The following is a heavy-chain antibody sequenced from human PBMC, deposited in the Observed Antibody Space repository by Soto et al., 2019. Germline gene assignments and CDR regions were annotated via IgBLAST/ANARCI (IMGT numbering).Heavy chain of an antibody. CDR3: ASPTREWLPPARDYYYGMDV. CDR1: GGTFSSYA. Sequence: QVQLVQSGAEVKKPGSSVKVSCKASGGTFSSYAISWVRQAPGQGREWMGGIIPIFGTANYAQKFQGRVTITADKSTSTAYMELRSLRSEDTAVYYCASPTREWLPPARDYYYGMDVWGQGTTVTVSS. V-gene: IGHV1-69*06. J-gene: IGHJ6*02. CDR2: IIPIFGTA. D-gene: IGHD3-3*01.